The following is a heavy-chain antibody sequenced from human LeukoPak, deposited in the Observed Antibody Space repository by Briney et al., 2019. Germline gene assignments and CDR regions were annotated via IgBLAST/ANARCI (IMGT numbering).Heavy chain of an antibody. D-gene: IGHD2-15*01. CDR3: ARSGYCSGGSCQTPYDAFDI. CDR1: GFTFSSYA. V-gene: IGHV3-30*04. J-gene: IGHJ3*02. Sequence: GRSLSLSCAASGFTFSSYATHWVRSAPGKGLVGVAVISYDGNNKYYGDYVKGRFTISRDNSKHTLYLQMNSLRAEDTAVYYCARSGYCSGGSCQTPYDAFDIWGQGTMVTVSS. CDR2: ISYDGNNK.